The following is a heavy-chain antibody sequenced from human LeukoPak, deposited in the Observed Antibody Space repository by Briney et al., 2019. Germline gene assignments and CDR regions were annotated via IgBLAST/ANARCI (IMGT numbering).Heavy chain of an antibody. CDR3: ARDPYSGSYGDSYYYYMDV. Sequence: SETLSLTCAVYGGSFSGYYWSWIRQPPGKGLEWIGEINHSGSTNYNPSLKSRVTISVDTSKNQFSLKLSSVTAADTAIYYCARDPYSGSYGDSYYYYMDVWGKGTTVTISS. V-gene: IGHV4-34*01. CDR1: GGSFSGYY. D-gene: IGHD1-26*01. CDR2: INHSGST. J-gene: IGHJ6*03.